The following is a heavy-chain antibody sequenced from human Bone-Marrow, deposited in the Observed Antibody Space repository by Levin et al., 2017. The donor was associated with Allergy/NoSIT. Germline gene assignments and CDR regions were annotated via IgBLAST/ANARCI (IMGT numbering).Heavy chain of an antibody. CDR1: GLTVSSNY. CDR2: IYTGGNT. Sequence: GESLKISCAASGLTVSSNYMIWVRQSPVKGLEWVSVIYTGGNTYYAGSVKGRFTISRDNSKNTLYLQMNSLRADDTGVYYCARVVGSTSPLGYMDVWGKGTTVTVSS. J-gene: IGHJ6*03. V-gene: IGHV3-53*01. D-gene: IGHD2-21*01. CDR3: ARVVGSTSPLGYMDV.